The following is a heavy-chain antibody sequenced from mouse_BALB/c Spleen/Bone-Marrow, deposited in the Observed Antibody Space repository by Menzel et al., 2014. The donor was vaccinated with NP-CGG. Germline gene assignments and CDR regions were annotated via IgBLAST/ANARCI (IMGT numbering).Heavy chain of an antibody. V-gene: IGHV1-14*01. D-gene: IGHD2-14*01. CDR2: INPYNDGT. J-gene: IGHJ2*01. CDR1: GYTFTSYV. CDR3: AKGGNYRYDFDY. Sequence: EVQLQQSGPELVKPGASVKMSCRASGYTFTSYVMHWVKQKPGQGLEWIGYINPYNDGTKYNEKFKGMATLTSDRSSSTAYMELSSLTSEDSAVYYCAKGGNYRYDFDYWGQGTTLTVSS.